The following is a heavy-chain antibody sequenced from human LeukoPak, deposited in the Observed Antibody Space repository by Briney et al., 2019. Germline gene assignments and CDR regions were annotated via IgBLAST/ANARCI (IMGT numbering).Heavy chain of an antibody. Sequence: PSETLSLTCTVSGGSISSYYWSWIRQPAGKGLEWIGRIYTSGSTNYNPSLKSRVTISVDTSKNQFSLNLSSMTAADTAVYYCATRDSGYDARYFDLWGRGTLVTVSS. D-gene: IGHD5-12*01. CDR3: ATRDSGYDARYFDL. CDR2: IYTSGST. J-gene: IGHJ2*01. V-gene: IGHV4-4*07. CDR1: GGSISSYY.